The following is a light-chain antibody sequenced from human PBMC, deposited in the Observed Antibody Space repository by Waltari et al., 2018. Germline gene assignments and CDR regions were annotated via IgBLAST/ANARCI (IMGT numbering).Light chain of an antibody. CDR2: WAS. J-gene: IGKJ5*01. CDR1: QTVLYSSNNMNY. V-gene: IGKV4-1*01. Sequence: DIVMTQSPDSLAVSLGERATINCKSSQTVLYSSNNMNYLAWYQQKPGQPPKLLIYWASTRESGVPDRFSGSGSGAYFTRTISSLQAEDVAVYYCQQYYSTPFTFGQGTRLEIK. CDR3: QQYYSTPFT.